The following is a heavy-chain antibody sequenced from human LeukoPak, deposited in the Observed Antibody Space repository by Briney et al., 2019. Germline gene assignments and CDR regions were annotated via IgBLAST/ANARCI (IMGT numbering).Heavy chain of an antibody. CDR3: ARKATVTTMGFDY. CDR1: GGSFSGYY. CDR2: INHSGST. V-gene: IGHV4-34*01. J-gene: IGHJ4*02. D-gene: IGHD4-11*01. Sequence: PSETLSLTCAVYGGSFSGYYWSWIRQPPGKGLEWIGEINHSGSTNYNPSLKSRVTISVDTSKNQFSLKLSSVTAADTAVYYCARKATVTTMGFDYWGQGTLVTVSS.